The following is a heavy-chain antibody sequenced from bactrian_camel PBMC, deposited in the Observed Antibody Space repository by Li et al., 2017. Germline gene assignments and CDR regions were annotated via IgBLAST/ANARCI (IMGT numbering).Heavy chain of an antibody. D-gene: IGHD1*01. J-gene: IGHJ6*01. CDR2: ISCRGDGT. CDR1: GFSFGDFA. Sequence: HVQLVESGGGLVQAGGSLRLACTASGFSFGDFAMGWFRQAPGKEREGVSTISCRGDGTYYADSVKGRFNISRDNSKNTLYLQMNSLKPEDTAMYYCARGRQCWHSRRPDDFPYWGQGTQVTVS. CDR3: ARGRQCWHSRRPDDFPY. V-gene: IGHV3S63*01.